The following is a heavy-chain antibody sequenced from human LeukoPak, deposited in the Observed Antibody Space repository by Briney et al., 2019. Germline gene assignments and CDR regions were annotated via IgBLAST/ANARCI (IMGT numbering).Heavy chain of an antibody. CDR1: GFTFSSYA. J-gene: IGHJ6*02. Sequence: HPGGSLRLSCAASGFTFSSYAMSWVRQAPGKGLEWVSAISGSGGSTYYADSVKGRFTISRDNSKNTLYLQMNSLRAEGTAVYYCAKGGAAVDAYYYAMDVWGQGTTVTVSS. CDR3: AKGGAAVDAYYYAMDV. CDR2: ISGSGGST. D-gene: IGHD6-13*01. V-gene: IGHV3-23*01.